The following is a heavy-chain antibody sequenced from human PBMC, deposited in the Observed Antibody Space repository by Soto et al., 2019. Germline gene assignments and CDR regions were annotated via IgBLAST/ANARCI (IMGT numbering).Heavy chain of an antibody. Sequence: ASVKVSCKVSGYTFTGYYMHWVRQAPGQGLEWMGWINPNSGGTNYARKLQGWVTMTRDTSISTAYIELSRLRSDDTAVYYCARVSSVEMATIYFDYWGQGTLVTVSS. J-gene: IGHJ4*02. V-gene: IGHV1-2*04. CDR2: INPNSGGT. D-gene: IGHD5-12*01. CDR3: ARVSSVEMATIYFDY. CDR1: GYTFTGYY.